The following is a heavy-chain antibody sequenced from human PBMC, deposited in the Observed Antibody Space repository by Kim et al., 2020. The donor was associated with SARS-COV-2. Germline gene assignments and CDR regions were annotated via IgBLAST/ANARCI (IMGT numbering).Heavy chain of an antibody. V-gene: IGHV3-43*02. CDR1: GFTFDNYA. D-gene: IGHD6-19*01. J-gene: IGHJ1*01. Sequence: GGSLRLSCAASGFTFDNYAMHWVRQAPGKGLEWVSLILGDGGSTYYADSVKGRFTISRDNSKNSLYLQMNSLRTEDTALYYCAKPDSGSGWYGEYFQHWGQGTMVTVSS. CDR3: AKPDSGSGWYGEYFQH. CDR2: ILGDGGST.